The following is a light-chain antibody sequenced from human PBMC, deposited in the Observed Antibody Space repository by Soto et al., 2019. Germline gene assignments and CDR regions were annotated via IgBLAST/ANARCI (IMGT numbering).Light chain of an antibody. J-gene: IGKJ1*01. CDR3: QQYNNWPET. CDR2: GAS. CDR1: QSVSSN. V-gene: IGKV3-15*01. Sequence: EIVMTQSPATLSVSPGERATLSCRASQSVSSNLAWYQQKPGQAPRLLIYGASTRATGIPARFSGSGSGTEFKLTISSLQSEDFAVYYCQQYNNWPETFGQGTKVEIK.